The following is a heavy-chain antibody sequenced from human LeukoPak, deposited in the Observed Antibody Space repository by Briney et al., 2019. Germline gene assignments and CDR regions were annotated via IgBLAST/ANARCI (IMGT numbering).Heavy chain of an antibody. CDR1: GYSISSGYY. V-gene: IGHV4-38-2*01. D-gene: IGHD4-11*01. CDR2: IYHSGST. Sequence: PSETLSLTCAVSGYSISSGYYWGWIRQPPGKGLEWIGSIYHSGSTYYNPSLKSRVTISVDTSKNQFSLKLSSVTAADTAVYYCARNSNPFDYWGQGTLVTVSS. CDR3: ARNSNPFDY. J-gene: IGHJ4*02.